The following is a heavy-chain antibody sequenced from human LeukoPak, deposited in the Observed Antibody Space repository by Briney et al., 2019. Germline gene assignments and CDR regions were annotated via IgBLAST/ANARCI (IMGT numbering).Heavy chain of an antibody. Sequence: GGSLRLSCAASGFIFSKYWMSWVRQAPGKGLEWVADINEAGSEKYYVDSVKGRFTISRDNAKNALFLQMISLRAEDTAVYYCALTPDYYGSGSFDYWGQGTLVTVSS. J-gene: IGHJ4*02. V-gene: IGHV3-7*01. CDR1: GFIFSKYW. D-gene: IGHD3-10*01. CDR2: INEAGSEK. CDR3: ALTPDYYGSGSFDY.